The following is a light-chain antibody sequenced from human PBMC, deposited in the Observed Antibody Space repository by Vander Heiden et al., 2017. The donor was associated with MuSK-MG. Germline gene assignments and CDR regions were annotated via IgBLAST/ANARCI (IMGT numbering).Light chain of an antibody. CDR3: LEHCYYPLT. V-gene: IGKV1-17*03. CDR2: AAS. CDR1: KAVIPG. J-gene: IGKJ4*01. Sequence: IQVTQDPSAISAASGDRVAITCSASKAVIPGVAWVKPKPGKAPKRLLHAASKLQSGVPTSLSGSASGTEFRLTMRSLPPEDCATYYCLEHCYYPLTFGGGTRVEIK.